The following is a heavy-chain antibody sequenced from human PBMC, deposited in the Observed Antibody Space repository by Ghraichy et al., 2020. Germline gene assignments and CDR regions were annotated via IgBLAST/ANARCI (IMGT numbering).Heavy chain of an antibody. V-gene: IGHV3-21*01. J-gene: IGHJ6*02. CDR1: GFTFSSYS. CDR2: ISSSSSSI. D-gene: IGHD1-20*01. Sequence: GGSLRLSGAASGFTFSSYSVTWVRQAPGKGLEWVSSISSSSSSIYYADSLKGRFTISRDNAKNSLYLQMNSLRAEDTAVYYCARNLYGITASYYYYGMDVWGQGTTVTVSS. CDR3: ARNLYGITASYYYYGMDV.